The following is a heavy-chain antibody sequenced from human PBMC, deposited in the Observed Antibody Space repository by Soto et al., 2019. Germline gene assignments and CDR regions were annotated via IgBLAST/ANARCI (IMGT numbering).Heavy chain of an antibody. V-gene: IGHV3-23*01. J-gene: IGHJ4*02. CDR2: ISGSGGST. CDR1: GFTFSSYA. Sequence: PGGSLRLSCAASGFTFSSYAISWVRQAPGKGLEWVSAISGSGGSTYYADSVKGRFTISRDNSKNTLYLQMNSLRAEDTAVYYRAKAPGIAVAGKTAAHYFDYWGQGTLVTVSS. D-gene: IGHD6-19*01. CDR3: AKAPGIAVAGKTAAHYFDY.